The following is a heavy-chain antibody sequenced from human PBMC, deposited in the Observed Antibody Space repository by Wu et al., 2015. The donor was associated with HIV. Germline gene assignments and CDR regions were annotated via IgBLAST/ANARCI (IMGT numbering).Heavy chain of an antibody. CDR1: GGTFSSYA. J-gene: IGHJ6*03. V-gene: IGHV1-69*12. D-gene: IGHD1-26*01. Sequence: QVQLVQSGAEVKKPGSSVKVSCKASGGTFSSYAISWVRQAPGQGLEWMGGIIPIFGTANYAQKFQGRVTITADESTSTAYMELSSLRSEDTAVYYCARDIATRLGSDYYYYYMDVWGKGTTVTVSS. CDR2: IIPIFGTA. CDR3: ARDIATRLGSDYYYYYMDV.